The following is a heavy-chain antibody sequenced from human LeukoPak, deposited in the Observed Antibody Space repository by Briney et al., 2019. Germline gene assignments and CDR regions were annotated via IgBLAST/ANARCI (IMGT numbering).Heavy chain of an antibody. D-gene: IGHD2-2*01. V-gene: IGHV1-8*01. J-gene: IGHJ4*02. CDR2: MSPNSGST. CDR1: GYTFTSYD. Sequence: AASVKVSCKASGYTFTSYDINWVRQATGQGLEWMGWMSPNSGSTGYAQKFQGRVTMTMNTSISTAYMELSSLRSVDTAVYFCAREASTSLDYWGQGTLVTVSS. CDR3: AREASTSLDY.